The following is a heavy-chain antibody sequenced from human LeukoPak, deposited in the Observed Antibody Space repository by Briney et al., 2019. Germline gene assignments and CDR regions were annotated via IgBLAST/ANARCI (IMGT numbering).Heavy chain of an antibody. CDR2: LNQGGNEK. CDR1: EFIFSNYW. Sequence: PGGSLRLSCVASEFIFSNYWMSWVRQGPGEGPEWVANLNQGGNEKYYVDSVRGRFTISRDNAKKSPDLQMNSLRVEDTAIYYCARLAVPPGNRGWYYEHWGQGTLVTVSS. V-gene: IGHV3-7*03. CDR3: ARLAVPPGNRGWYYEH. J-gene: IGHJ4*02. D-gene: IGHD2-2*01.